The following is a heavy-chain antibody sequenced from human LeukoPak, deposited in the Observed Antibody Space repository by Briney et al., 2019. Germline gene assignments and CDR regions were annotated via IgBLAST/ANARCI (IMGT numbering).Heavy chain of an antibody. J-gene: IGHJ6*03. D-gene: IGHD2-21*02. V-gene: IGHV1-2*02. CDR1: GYFFTGYY. CDR2: INPNSGDT. CDR3: ARNYCGGDCYSEYYMDV. Sequence: WASVKVSCKASGYFFTGYYIHWVRQAPGQGFEWMGWINPNSGDTKYAQKFQGRVTMTRDTSISTAYMELRSLRSEDTAVYYCARNYCGGDCYSEYYMDVWGKGTTVTVSS.